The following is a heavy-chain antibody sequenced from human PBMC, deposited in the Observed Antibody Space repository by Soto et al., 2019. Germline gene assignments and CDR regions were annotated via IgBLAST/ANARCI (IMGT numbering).Heavy chain of an antibody. CDR2: ISSSSSTI. D-gene: IGHD5-18*01. CDR1: GFTFSSYS. J-gene: IGHJ6*02. V-gene: IGHV3-48*02. Sequence: GGSLRLSCAASGFTFSSYSMNWVRQAPGKGLEWVSYISSSSSTIYYADSVKGRFTISRDNAKNSLYLQMNSLRDEDTAVYYCARALDTAMVWLYYGMDVWGQGTTVTVSS. CDR3: ARALDTAMVWLYYGMDV.